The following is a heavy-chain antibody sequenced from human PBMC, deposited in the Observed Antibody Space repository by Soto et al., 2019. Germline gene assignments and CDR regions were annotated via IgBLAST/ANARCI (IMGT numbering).Heavy chain of an antibody. CDR2: IYPGDSDT. D-gene: IGHD6-6*01. CDR3: ARQGSSSRDGMDV. Sequence: GESLKISCRGSGYSFTIYWIGWVRQMPGKGLEWMGIIYPGDSDTRYSPSFQGQVTISADKSISTAYLQWSSLKASDTAVYYCARQGSSSRDGMDVWGQGTTVTVSS. CDR1: GYSFTIYW. J-gene: IGHJ6*02. V-gene: IGHV5-51*01.